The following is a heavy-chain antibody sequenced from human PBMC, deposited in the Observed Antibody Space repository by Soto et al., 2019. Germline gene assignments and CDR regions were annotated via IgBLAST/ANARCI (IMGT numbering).Heavy chain of an antibody. V-gene: IGHV4-59*01. D-gene: IGHD3-3*01. J-gene: IGHJ6*03. CDR3: ARVTYYDFWSGYYGHYYYMDV. CDR2: IYYSGST. Sequence: SETLSLTCTVSGGSISSYYWSWIRQPPGKGLEWIGYIYYSGSTNYNPSLKSRVTISVDTSKNQFSLKLSSVTAADTAVYYCARVTYYDFWSGYYGHYYYMDVWGKGTTVTVSS. CDR1: GGSISSYY.